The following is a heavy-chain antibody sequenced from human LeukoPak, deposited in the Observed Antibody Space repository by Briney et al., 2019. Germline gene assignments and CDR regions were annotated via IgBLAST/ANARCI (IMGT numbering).Heavy chain of an antibody. D-gene: IGHD3-10*01. CDR1: GGSFSGYY. J-gene: IGHJ5*02. Sequence: SETLTLTCAVYGGSFSGYYWSWIRQPPGKGLEWIGEINHSGSTNYNPSLKSRVTISVDTSKNQFSLKLSSVTAADTAVYYCAPGGWRLDPWGQGTLVTVSS. CDR3: APGGWRLDP. V-gene: IGHV4-34*01. CDR2: INHSGST.